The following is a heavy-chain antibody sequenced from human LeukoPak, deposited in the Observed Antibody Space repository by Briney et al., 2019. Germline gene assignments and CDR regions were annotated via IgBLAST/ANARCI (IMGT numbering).Heavy chain of an antibody. Sequence: GGSLRLSCAASGFTFANAWMSWVRQAPGKGLEWVSIIYSGGSTYYAGSVKGRFTISRDNSKNTVHLQMNSLRAEDTALYYCARVLSGWYFFDYWGQGTLVTVSS. D-gene: IGHD6-19*01. V-gene: IGHV3-53*01. CDR2: IYSGGST. J-gene: IGHJ4*02. CDR3: ARVLSGWYFFDY. CDR1: GFTFANAW.